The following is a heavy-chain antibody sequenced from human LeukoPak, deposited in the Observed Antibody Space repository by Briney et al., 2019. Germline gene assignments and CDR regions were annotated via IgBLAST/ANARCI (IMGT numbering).Heavy chain of an antibody. D-gene: IGHD3-16*01. J-gene: IGHJ4*02. CDR2: ISSITI. V-gene: IGHV3-48*01. CDR3: AKDFTFGY. Sequence: GSRRPSGAAPGVTSSSDSMTGVRSAPGKGLEWGSFISSITIYYADTVQRRFTISTDNATRPLNMQMSSLRAEETAIYHCAKDFTFGYWGQGTLVTVSS. CDR1: GVTSSSDS.